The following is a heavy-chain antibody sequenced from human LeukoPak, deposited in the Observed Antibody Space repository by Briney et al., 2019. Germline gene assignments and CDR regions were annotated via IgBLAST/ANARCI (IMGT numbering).Heavy chain of an antibody. D-gene: IGHD3-10*01. J-gene: IGHJ4*02. CDR2: MRYDGSKE. Sequence: GSMSFSCAASGFTSSCYGMHWVRQAPGKGLWWVAFMRYDGSKEYYANSVKDRFTISRDNSKNTLYLQMNRLRPEDSAVYYGEKVEAMYYYGSGTPYSCYWGQGTLVTVSS. CDR3: EKVEAMYYYGSGTPYSCY. CDR1: GFTSSCYG. V-gene: IGHV3-30*02.